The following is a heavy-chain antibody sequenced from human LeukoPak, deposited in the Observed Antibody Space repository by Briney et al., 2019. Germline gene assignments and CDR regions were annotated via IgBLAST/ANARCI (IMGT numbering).Heavy chain of an antibody. CDR2: IYYSGST. D-gene: IGHD6-13*01. J-gene: IGHJ4*02. CDR1: GGSISSYY. CDR3: ARLSEGIAAAAYDY. V-gene: IGHV4-59*01. Sequence: SETLSLTCTVSGGSISSYYWNWIRQPPGKGLEWIGSIYYSGSTYYNPSLKSRVTISVDTSKNQFSLKLSSVTAADTAVYYCARLSEGIAAAAYDYWGQGTLVTVSS.